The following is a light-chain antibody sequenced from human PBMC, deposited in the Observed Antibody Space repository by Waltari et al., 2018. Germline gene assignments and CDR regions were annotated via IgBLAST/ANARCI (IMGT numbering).Light chain of an antibody. Sequence: QSALPHPASVSGSPGQSLPISCTGTRSNVGNYHLVSWYQHLPGKPPKLLIYEVIKRPSGISNRFSASKSGNTASLTISGLQAEDEGDYFCCSYAGSRTYYVFGTGTTVSV. CDR2: EVI. CDR1: RSNVGNYHL. CDR3: CSYAGSRTYYV. J-gene: IGLJ1*01. V-gene: IGLV2-23*02.